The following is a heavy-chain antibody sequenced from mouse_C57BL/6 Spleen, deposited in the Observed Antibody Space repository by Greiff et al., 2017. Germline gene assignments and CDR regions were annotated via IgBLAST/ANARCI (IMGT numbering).Heavy chain of an antibody. CDR1: GYTFTSYW. D-gene: IGHD2-5*01. V-gene: IGHV1-52*01. J-gene: IGHJ2*01. CDR2: IDPSDSET. CDR3: ARPYSNYLYYFDY. Sequence: QVQLQQPGAELVRPASSVKLSCKASGYTFTSYWMHWVKQRPIQGLEWIGNIDPSDSETHYNQKFKDKATLTVDKSSSTAYMQLSSLTSEDSAVYYCARPYSNYLYYFDYWGQGTTLTVSS.